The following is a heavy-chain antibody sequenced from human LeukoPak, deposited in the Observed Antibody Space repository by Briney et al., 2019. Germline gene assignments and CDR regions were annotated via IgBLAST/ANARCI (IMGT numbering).Heavy chain of an antibody. V-gene: IGHV1-8*03. Sequence: ASVEVSCKASGYIFIDYEINWVRQASGQGLEWMGWMNPKSGDTGYEQKFQGRVTLTRDSSISTVYMELSSLRSEDTALYYCTRGRYMDVWGKGTTVTVS. CDR3: TRGRYMDV. CDR1: GYIFIDYE. J-gene: IGHJ6*03. CDR2: MNPKSGDT.